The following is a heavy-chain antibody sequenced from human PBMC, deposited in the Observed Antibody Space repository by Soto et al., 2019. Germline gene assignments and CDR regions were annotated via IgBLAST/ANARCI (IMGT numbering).Heavy chain of an antibody. Sequence: ETLSLTCTVSGGSISSYYWSWIRQPPGKGLEWIGYIYYSGSTNYNPSLKSRVTISVDTSKNQFSLKLSSATAADTAVYYCARYGSGSSVWFDPWGQGTLVTVSS. CDR2: IYYSGST. D-gene: IGHD3-10*01. J-gene: IGHJ5*02. V-gene: IGHV4-59*12. CDR3: ARYGSGSSVWFDP. CDR1: GGSISSYY.